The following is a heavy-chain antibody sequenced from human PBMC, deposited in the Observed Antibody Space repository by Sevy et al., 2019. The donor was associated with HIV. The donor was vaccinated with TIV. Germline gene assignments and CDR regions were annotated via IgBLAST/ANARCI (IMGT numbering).Heavy chain of an antibody. J-gene: IGHJ4*02. V-gene: IGHV3-33*06. CDR1: GFILSSFG. CDR3: AKDPVGATSNYFDC. Sequence: GESLKISCAASGFILSSFGMHWVRQAPGKGLEWVAVVWYDENNQNYLDSVKGRFTISRDNSKNTLYLQMNSLRAEDTAVYYCAKDPVGATSNYFDCWGQGTLVTVSS. CDR2: VWYDENNQ. D-gene: IGHD1-26*01.